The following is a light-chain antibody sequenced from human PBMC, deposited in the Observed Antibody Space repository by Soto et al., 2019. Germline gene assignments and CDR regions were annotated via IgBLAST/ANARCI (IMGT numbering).Light chain of an antibody. V-gene: IGLV2-23*01. CDR1: SSDVGSYNL. CDR3: CSYAGSSTVV. Sequence: QSALTQPASVSGPPGQSITISCTGTSSDVGSYNLVSWYQQHPGKAPKLLIYEGSKRPSGVSNRFSGSKSGKTASLTISGLQAEDEADYYCCSYAGSSTVVFGGGTKLTVL. CDR2: EGS. J-gene: IGLJ2*01.